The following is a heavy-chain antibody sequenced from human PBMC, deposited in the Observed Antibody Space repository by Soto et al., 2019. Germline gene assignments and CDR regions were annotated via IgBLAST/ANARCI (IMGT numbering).Heavy chain of an antibody. J-gene: IGHJ4*02. D-gene: IGHD1-26*01. Sequence: SGPTLVNPTQTLTLTCTFSGFSLYTSQVGVGWIRQPPGKALEWLAHIYWDDDKRYSPSLKNRFTITKDTSKNQVVVTMTNMAPADTATYYCARLYGGSYFDYWGQGTLVTVS. CDR1: GFSLYTSQVG. CDR3: ARLYGGSYFDY. V-gene: IGHV2-5*02. CDR2: IYWDDDK.